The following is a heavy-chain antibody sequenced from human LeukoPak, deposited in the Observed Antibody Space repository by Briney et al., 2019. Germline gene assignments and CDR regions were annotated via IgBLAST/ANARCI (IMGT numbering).Heavy chain of an antibody. CDR2: IYKIGTT. J-gene: IGHJ4*02. Sequence: KPSETLSLTCTVFGDSVTGYYLNRVRQPPGKGLEWIGHIYKIGTTNYNPSLKSRLTISADTSKNQFSLKLRSVTAADTAVYYCVIGVGWQPDYWGQGALVTVSS. D-gene: IGHD2-15*01. CDR3: VIGVGWQPDY. CDR1: GDSVTGYY. V-gene: IGHV4-59*02.